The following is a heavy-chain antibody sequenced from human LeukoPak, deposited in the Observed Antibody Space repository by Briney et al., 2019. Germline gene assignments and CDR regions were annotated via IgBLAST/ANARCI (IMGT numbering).Heavy chain of an antibody. CDR2: INHSGST. CDR3: ARDHNDFWSGKNWFDP. J-gene: IGHJ5*02. V-gene: IGHV4-34*01. CDR1: GGSFSGYY. Sequence: SETLSLTCAVYGGSFSGYYWSWIRQPPGKGLEWIGEINHSGSTNYNPSLKSRVTISVDTSKNQFSLKLSSVTAADTAVYYCARDHNDFWSGKNWFDPWGQGTLVTVSS. D-gene: IGHD3-3*01.